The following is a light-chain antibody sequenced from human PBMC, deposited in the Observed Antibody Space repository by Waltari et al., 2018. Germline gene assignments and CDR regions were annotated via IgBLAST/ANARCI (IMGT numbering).Light chain of an antibody. CDR1: QGISSY. V-gene: IGKV1-9*01. J-gene: IGKJ1*01. CDR2: EAS. CDR3: QQRNTYPPT. Sequence: DIQLTQSPSSLSASVGDRVTITCRASQGISSYLAWYQQKPGKAPKLLIYEASSLQSGVPSRFSGSGSGTEFTLTISSLQPEDFAVYYCQQRNTYPPTFGQGTKVEIK.